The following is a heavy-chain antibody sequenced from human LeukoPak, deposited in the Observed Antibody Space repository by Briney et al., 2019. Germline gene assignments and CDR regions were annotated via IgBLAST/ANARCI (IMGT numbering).Heavy chain of an antibody. D-gene: IGHD3-22*01. CDR1: GFTVSNNY. Sequence: GGSLRLSCAASGFTVSNNYMRWVRQAPGKGLEWVSSIYSRGSTSYVDSVKGRFTISRDNSKNTLFLLMNSLRVEDTAVYYCARDYYGPWGQGTLVTVSS. V-gene: IGHV3-66*03. CDR3: ARDYYGP. CDR2: IYSRGST. J-gene: IGHJ5*02.